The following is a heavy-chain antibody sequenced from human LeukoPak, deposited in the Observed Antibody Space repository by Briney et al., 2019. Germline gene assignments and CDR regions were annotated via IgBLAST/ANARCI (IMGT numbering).Heavy chain of an antibody. J-gene: IGHJ3*02. CDR2: ISYDGSNK. CDR1: GFTFSSYA. D-gene: IGHD2-21*02. V-gene: IGHV3-30-3*01. Sequence: GRSLRLSCAASGFTFSSYAMHWVRQAPGKGLEWVAVISYDGSNKYYADSVKGRFTISRDNSKNTLYLQMNSLRAEDTAVYYCARCGGDCYYSPAFDIWGQGTMVTVSS. CDR3: ARCGGDCYYSPAFDI.